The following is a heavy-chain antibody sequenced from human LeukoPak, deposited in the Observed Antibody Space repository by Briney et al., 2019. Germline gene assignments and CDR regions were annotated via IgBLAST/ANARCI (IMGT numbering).Heavy chain of an antibody. CDR2: IIPIFGTA. V-gene: IGHV1-69*13. CDR1: GGTFSSYA. CDR3: ASWGGQLGYCSGGSCENWFDP. J-gene: IGHJ5*02. D-gene: IGHD2-15*01. Sequence: SVKVSCKASGGTFSSYAISWVRQAPGQGLEWMGGIIPIFGTANYAQKFQGRVTITADESTSTAYMELSSLRFEDTAVYYCASWGGQLGYCSGGSCENWFDPWGQGTLVTVSS.